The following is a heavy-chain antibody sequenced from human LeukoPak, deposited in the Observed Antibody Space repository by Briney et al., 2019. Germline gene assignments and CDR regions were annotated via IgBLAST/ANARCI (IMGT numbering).Heavy chain of an antibody. V-gene: IGHV3-30*18. J-gene: IGHJ4*02. CDR1: GFTFSSYG. D-gene: IGHD3-22*01. Sequence: HPGGSLRLSCAASGFTFSSYGMHWVRQAPGKGLEWVAVISYDGSNKYYADSVKGRFTISRDNSKNTLYLQMNSLRAEDTAVYYCAKDAEYYYDSSGHYYCGYWGQGTLVTVSS. CDR2: ISYDGSNK. CDR3: AKDAEYYYDSSGHYYCGY.